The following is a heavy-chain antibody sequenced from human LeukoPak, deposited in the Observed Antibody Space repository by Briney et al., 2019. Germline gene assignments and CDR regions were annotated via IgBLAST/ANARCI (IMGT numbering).Heavy chain of an antibody. D-gene: IGHD7-27*01. CDR3: ATEAAGDPDWYFDL. V-gene: IGHV1-2*02. CDR2: IHPNSGDT. Sequence: ASVKVCCKASGYTLTSYFMHWVRQAPGQGLEWMGRIHPNSGDTNCAQEFQGRVTMTRDTSINTAYMELSGLTSDDTAVYYCATEAAGDPDWYFDLWGRGTLVTVSS. J-gene: IGHJ2*01. CDR1: GYTLTSYF.